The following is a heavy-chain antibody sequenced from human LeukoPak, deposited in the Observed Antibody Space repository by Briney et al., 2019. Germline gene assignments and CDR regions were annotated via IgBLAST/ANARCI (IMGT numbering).Heavy chain of an antibody. CDR3: ARRLHYDSSGYYPKVFYDAFDI. CDR2: IYHSGST. J-gene: IGHJ3*02. CDR1: GGSISSSNW. V-gene: IGHV4-4*02. Sequence: SGTLSLTCAVSGGSISSSNWWSWVRQPPGKGLEWIGEIYHSGSTNYNPSLKSRVTISVDTAKNQFSLKLSSVTAADTAVYYCARRLHYDSSGYYPKVFYDAFDIWGQGTMVTVSS. D-gene: IGHD3-22*01.